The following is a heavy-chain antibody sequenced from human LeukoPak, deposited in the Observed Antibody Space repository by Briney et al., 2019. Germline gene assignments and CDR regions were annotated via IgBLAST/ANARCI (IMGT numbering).Heavy chain of an antibody. CDR3: KSGGAAPGNFDY. CDR2: ISGSGGST. CDR1: GFTFSSYA. V-gene: IGHV3-23*01. J-gene: IGHJ4*02. Sequence: GGSLRLSCAASGFTFSSYAMSWVRQAPGKGLEWVSAISGSGGSTYYADSVKGRFTIPRDNAKNSLYLQMNSLGVEDTAVYYCKSGGAAPGNFDYWGQGALVTVSS. D-gene: IGHD6-13*01.